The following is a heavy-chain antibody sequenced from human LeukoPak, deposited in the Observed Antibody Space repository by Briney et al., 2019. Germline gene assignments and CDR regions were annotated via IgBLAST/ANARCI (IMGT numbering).Heavy chain of an antibody. Sequence: TPSLTRNVSGGSISNDGFFWSWIRPHPGEGLEWLGYIYYSGSTYYNPSLKSRVTLSVDTSKSQFSLRLSSVTAADTAVYYCARDLTGDQFFDPWGQGTLVTVSS. CDR3: ARDLTGDQFFDP. CDR2: IYYSGST. V-gene: IGHV4-31*03. D-gene: IGHD7-27*01. J-gene: IGHJ5*02. CDR1: GGSISNDGFF.